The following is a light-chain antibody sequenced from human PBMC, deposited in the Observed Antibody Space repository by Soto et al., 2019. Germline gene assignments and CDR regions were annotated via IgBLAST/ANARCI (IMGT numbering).Light chain of an antibody. J-gene: IGKJ1*01. CDR1: QSVSSN. Sequence: EIVMTQSPATLSVSPGERATLSCRASQSVSSNLAWYQQKTGQAPRLLIYGASTRATGIPARFSGSGSGTEFPLTISRLQSEDFAVYYCQQYNNWHTGTFGQGTKVEIK. CDR2: GAS. V-gene: IGKV3-15*01. CDR3: QQYNNWHTGT.